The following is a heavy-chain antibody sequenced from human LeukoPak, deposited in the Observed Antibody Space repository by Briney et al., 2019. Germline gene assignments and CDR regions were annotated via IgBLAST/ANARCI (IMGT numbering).Heavy chain of an antibody. Sequence: GGSLRLSCAASGFTFDDYAMYWVRQAPGKGLEWVSGISWNSGSIGYADSVKGRFTISRDNAKDSLYLQMNSLRAEDTALYYCAKVSGSYEANDAFDIWGQGTMVTVSS. CDR2: ISWNSGSI. CDR3: AKVSGSYEANDAFDI. V-gene: IGHV3-9*01. J-gene: IGHJ3*02. D-gene: IGHD1-26*01. CDR1: GFTFDDYA.